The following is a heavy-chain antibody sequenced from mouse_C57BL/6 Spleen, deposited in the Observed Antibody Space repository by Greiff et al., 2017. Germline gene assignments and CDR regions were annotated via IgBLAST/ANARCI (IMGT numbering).Heavy chain of an antibody. CDR2: ISNGGGST. CDR3: ARQRDEYDEAWFGY. J-gene: IGHJ3*01. Sequence: EVQGVESGGGLVQPGGSLKLSCAASGFTFSDYYMYWVRQTPEKRLEWVAYISNGGGSTYYPDTVKGRFTVSRDKAKNTLYLQMSRLKSEDTAMYYCARQRDEYDEAWFGYWGQGTPVTVSA. CDR1: GFTFSDYY. V-gene: IGHV5-12*01. D-gene: IGHD2-4*01.